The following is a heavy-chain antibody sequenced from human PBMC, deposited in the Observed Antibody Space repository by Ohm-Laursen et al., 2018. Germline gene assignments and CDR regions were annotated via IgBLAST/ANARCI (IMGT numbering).Heavy chain of an antibody. Sequence: SLRLSCAASGFTFNSYNMAWVRQAPGKGLEWVSFISHSGNFEQYIDSVKGRFTVSRDGAKSSLYLQMNSLRVDDTAVYYCARDLDGSYTPIDYWGQGTLVTVSS. D-gene: IGHD1-26*01. CDR1: GFTFNSYN. V-gene: IGHV3-48*03. CDR3: ARDLDGSYTPIDY. CDR2: ISHSGNFE. J-gene: IGHJ4*02.